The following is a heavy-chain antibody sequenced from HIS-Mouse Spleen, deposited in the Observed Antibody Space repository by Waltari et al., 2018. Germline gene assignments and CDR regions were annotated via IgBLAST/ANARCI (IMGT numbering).Heavy chain of an antibody. J-gene: IGHJ2*01. D-gene: IGHD6-13*01. CDR1: GGPIISSSYY. Sequence: QLQLQESGPGLAKPSETLSLTSTAPGGPIISSSYYRSWIRPPPGKGLEWIGSIYYSGSTYYNPSLKSRVTISVDTSKNQFSLKLSSVTAADTAVYYCAREIPYSSSWYDWYFDLWGRGTLVTVSS. CDR3: AREIPYSSSWYDWYFDL. CDR2: IYYSGST. V-gene: IGHV4-39*07.